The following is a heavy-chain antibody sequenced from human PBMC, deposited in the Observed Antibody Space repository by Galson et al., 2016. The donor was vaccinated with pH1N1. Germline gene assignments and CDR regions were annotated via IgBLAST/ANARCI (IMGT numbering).Heavy chain of an antibody. D-gene: IGHD2-2*01. CDR3: ARDRSPAHLYY. Sequence: LSLTCTVSGTSISSGSYYWSWIRQPAGKGLEWIGHIHTSGSTNYNPSLKSRVTISVDTSKNQFSLKVSSVTAADTAVYYCARDRSPAHLYYWGQGTLVTVSS. J-gene: IGHJ4*02. CDR2: IHTSGST. V-gene: IGHV4-61*09. CDR1: GTSISSGSYY.